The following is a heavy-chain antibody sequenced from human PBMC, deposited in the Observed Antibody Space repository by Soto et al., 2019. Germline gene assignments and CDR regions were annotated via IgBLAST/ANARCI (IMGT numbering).Heavy chain of an antibody. Sequence: GGSLRLSCAASGFTLSSYAMSWVRQAPGKGLEWVSGFSGSGGSKYYADSVKGRFTISRDNSKNTLYLQMNSLRAEDTAVYYCAKQAAPYSSSWYFFDYWGQGSLVTVSS. D-gene: IGHD6-13*01. CDR1: GFTLSSYA. CDR3: AKQAAPYSSSWYFFDY. CDR2: FSGSGGSK. J-gene: IGHJ4*02. V-gene: IGHV3-23*01.